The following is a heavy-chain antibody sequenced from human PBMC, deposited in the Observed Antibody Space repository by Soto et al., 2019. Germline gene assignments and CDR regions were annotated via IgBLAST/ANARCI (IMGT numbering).Heavy chain of an antibody. V-gene: IGHV6-1*01. Sequence: SQSLSLTCAXSGDSVSSNSAAWNWIRQSPSRGLEWLGRTYYRSKWYSDYAVSVKSRITINPDTSKNQFSLQLNSVTPEDTAVYYCTQAAGYISTWFFDSWAQGTLVTVSS. D-gene: IGHD6-13*01. CDR2: TYYRSKWYS. CDR1: GDSVSSNSAA. CDR3: TQAAGYISTWFFDS. J-gene: IGHJ4*02.